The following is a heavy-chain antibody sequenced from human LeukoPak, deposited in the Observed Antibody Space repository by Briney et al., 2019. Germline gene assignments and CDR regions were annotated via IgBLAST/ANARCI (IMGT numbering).Heavy chain of an antibody. CDR1: GGSISSSAYY. Sequence: SETLSLTCTVSGGSISSSAYYWSWIRQHPGKGLEWIGYIYYNENSSYNPSLKSRLTISIDTSENQFSLKLSSVTAADTAVYYCARDSVLRGGFDYWGQGTLVTVSS. CDR2: IYYNENS. CDR3: ARDSVLRGGFDY. D-gene: IGHD2/OR15-2a*01. V-gene: IGHV4-31*03. J-gene: IGHJ4*02.